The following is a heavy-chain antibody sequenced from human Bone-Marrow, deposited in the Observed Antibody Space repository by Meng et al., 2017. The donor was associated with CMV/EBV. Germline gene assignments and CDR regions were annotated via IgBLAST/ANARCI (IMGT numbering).Heavy chain of an antibody. CDR3: AKDMGYSYGYGAFDI. V-gene: IGHV3-9*03. CDR1: GFTFDDYA. CDR2: ISWNSGSI. J-gene: IGHJ3*02. Sequence: SLKISCAASGFTFDDYAMHWVRQAPGKGLEWVSGISWNSGSIDYADSVKGRFTISRDNAKKTLYLRMNSLRVEDMALYYCAKDMGYSYGYGAFDIWGQRTMATVSS. D-gene: IGHD5-18*01.